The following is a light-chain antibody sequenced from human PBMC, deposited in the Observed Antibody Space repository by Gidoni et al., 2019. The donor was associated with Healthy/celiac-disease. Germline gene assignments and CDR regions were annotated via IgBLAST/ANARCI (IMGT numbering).Light chain of an antibody. CDR3: QQYNNWPGT. V-gene: IGKV3-15*01. CDR2: GAS. J-gene: IGKJ1*01. CDR1: QSVSSN. Sequence: EIVMTQSPATLSVSPGERATLDCRASQSVSSNLAWYQQKPGQAPRLLIYGASTRATGIPARFSGSGSGTEFTLTISSLQSEDFAVYYCQQYNNWPGTFGQGTKVEIK.